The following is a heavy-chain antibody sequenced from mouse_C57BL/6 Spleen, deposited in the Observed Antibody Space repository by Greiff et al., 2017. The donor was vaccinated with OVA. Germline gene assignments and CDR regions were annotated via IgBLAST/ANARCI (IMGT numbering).Heavy chain of an antibody. D-gene: IGHD1-1*01. J-gene: IGHJ4*01. Sequence: EVKLMESGGGLVKPGGSLKLSCAASGFTFSDSGMHWVRQAPEKGLEWVAYISTGSSTIYYADTVQGRFTISSDNAKNTQFLSMTSQRSEDTAMYYCARKDYYSSSYAMDYWGQGTSVTVSS. CDR1: GFTFSDSG. CDR2: ISTGSSTI. V-gene: IGHV5-17*01. CDR3: ARKDYYSSSYAMDY.